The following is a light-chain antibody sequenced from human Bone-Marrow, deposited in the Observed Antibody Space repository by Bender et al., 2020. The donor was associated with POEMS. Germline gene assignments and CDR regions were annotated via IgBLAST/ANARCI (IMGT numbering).Light chain of an antibody. CDR3: CSYAGSSTWV. Sequence: QSVLTQPPSASGSPGQSVTISCTGTSSDVGGHNYVSWYQQHPGKAPKLMIYEVSKRPSGVPDRFSGSKSGNTASLTVSGLQAEDEADYYCCSYAGSSTWVFGTGTKVTVL. V-gene: IGLV2-8*01. J-gene: IGLJ1*01. CDR2: EVS. CDR1: SSDVGGHNY.